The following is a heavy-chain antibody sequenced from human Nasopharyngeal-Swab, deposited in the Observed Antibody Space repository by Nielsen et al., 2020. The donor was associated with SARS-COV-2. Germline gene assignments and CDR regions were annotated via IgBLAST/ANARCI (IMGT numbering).Heavy chain of an antibody. V-gene: IGHV3-23*01. D-gene: IGHD6-13*01. Sequence: GESLKISCAASGFTFSSYAMSWVRQAPGKGLEWVSGIGTSGGSTYYADSVKGRFTISRDNSKNTLYLQMNSLRAEDTAVYYCANRRGSSWHPYCFDYWGQGTLVTVSS. CDR1: GFTFSSYA. CDR3: ANRRGSSWHPYCFDY. CDR2: IGTSGGST. J-gene: IGHJ4*02.